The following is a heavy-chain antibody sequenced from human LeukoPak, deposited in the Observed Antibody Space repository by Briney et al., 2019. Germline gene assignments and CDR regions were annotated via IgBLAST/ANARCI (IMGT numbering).Heavy chain of an antibody. Sequence: PSETLSLTCTVSGGSISSSSYYWGWIRQPPGKGLEWIGTIYYSGSTYYNPSLKSRVTISVDSSKNQFSLTLSSVTAADTAVYYCARHSGHGYNLTPFDYWGQGTLVTVSS. D-gene: IGHD5-24*01. V-gene: IGHV4-39*01. J-gene: IGHJ4*02. CDR2: IYYSGST. CDR1: GGSISSSSYY. CDR3: ARHSGHGYNLTPFDY.